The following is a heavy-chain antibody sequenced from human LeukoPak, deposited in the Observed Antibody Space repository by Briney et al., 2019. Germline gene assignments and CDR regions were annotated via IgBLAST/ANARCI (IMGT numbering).Heavy chain of an antibody. Sequence: GGSLRLSCAASGFTFSNAWMSWVRQAPGKGLEWVGRIKSKTDGGTTDYAAPGKGRFTISRDDSKNTLYLQMNSLKHEDTAVYYCTTVDPLDIVVVPAAIGFDYWGQGTLVTVSS. CDR2: IKSKTDGGTT. CDR3: TTVDPLDIVVVPAAIGFDY. V-gene: IGHV3-15*01. J-gene: IGHJ4*02. CDR1: GFTFSNAW. D-gene: IGHD2-2*02.